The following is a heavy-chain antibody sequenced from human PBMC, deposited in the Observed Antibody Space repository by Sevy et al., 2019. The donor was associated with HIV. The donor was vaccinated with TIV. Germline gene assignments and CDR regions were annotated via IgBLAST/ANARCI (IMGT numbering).Heavy chain of an antibody. CDR3: ARGGYYDSSGYYFSFHYGMDV. D-gene: IGHD3-22*01. CDR1: GFTFSDYY. J-gene: IGHJ6*02. CDR2: ISSSGSTI. Sequence: GGSLRLSCAASGFTFSDYYMSWIRQAPGKGLEWVSYISSSGSTIYYADSVKGRFTISRDNAKNSLYLQMNSLRAEDTAVYYCARGGYYDSSGYYFSFHYGMDVWGQGTTVTVSS. V-gene: IGHV3-11*01.